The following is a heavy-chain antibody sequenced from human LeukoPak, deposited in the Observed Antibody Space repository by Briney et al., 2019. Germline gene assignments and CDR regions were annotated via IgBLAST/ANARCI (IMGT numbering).Heavy chain of an antibody. CDR3: AIEGLATDIDY. V-gene: IGHV3-7*03. Sequence: PGGSLRLSCAASGFTFSSYWMNWVRQAPGKGLEWVANINGDGSEKKYVDSVKGRFTISRDNSKNTLYLQMNSLRAEDTAVYYCAIEGLATDIDYWGQGTLVTVSS. J-gene: IGHJ4*02. CDR2: INGDGSEK. CDR1: GFTFSSYW. D-gene: IGHD2-15*01.